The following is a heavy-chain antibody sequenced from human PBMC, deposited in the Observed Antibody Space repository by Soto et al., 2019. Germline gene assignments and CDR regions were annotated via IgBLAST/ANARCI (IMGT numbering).Heavy chain of an antibody. V-gene: IGHV4-34*01. CDR3: ARGRTIITVTSLDY. Sequence: SETLSLTCAVYCGSFSGYYWTCIRQPPWKGLEWIGEINHSGSTNYTPSLRSRVTISVDTSKNQLSLKVSSVTAADTAVYYCARGRTIITVTSLDYWGQGTLVTVSS. D-gene: IGHD1-20*01. J-gene: IGHJ4*02. CDR2: INHSGST. CDR1: CGSFSGYY.